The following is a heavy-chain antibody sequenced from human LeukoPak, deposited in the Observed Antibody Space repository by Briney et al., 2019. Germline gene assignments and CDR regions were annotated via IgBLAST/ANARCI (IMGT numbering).Heavy chain of an antibody. CDR2: IYTSGST. V-gene: IGHV4-4*07. CDR3: ARDSSSTYYYYMDV. J-gene: IGHJ6*03. Sequence: AETLSLTCAVSSGSISSYYWTWIRQPAGKGLEWIGRIYTSGSTNYNPSLKSRVTMSVDTSKNQFSLKLNSVTAADTAVYYCARDSSSTYYYYMDVWGKGTTVTVSS. CDR1: SGSISSYY. D-gene: IGHD2-2*01.